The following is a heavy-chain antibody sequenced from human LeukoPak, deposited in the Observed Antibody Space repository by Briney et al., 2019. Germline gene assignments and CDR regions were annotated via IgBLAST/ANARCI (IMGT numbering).Heavy chain of an antibody. CDR3: AKDRYYDNSANHYESES. D-gene: IGHD3-22*01. CDR1: GYSISSTYC. J-gene: IGHJ4*02. V-gene: IGHV3-11*01. CDR2: ISSSGSTI. Sequence: LSLTCTVSGYSISSTYCWGWIRQPPGKGLGWVSYISSSGSTIYYADSVKGRFTISRDNAKNSLYLQMNSLRAEDTAVYYCAKDRYYDNSANHYESESWGQGTLVTVSS.